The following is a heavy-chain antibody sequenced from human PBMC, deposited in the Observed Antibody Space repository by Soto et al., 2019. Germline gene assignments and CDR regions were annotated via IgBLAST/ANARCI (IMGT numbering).Heavy chain of an antibody. CDR2: ISDIGST. Sequence: ETLSLTCTVSGGSITSYYWTWIRQPPGQGLEWIGYISDIGSTSYNPSLTSRVTMLVDTSKKQFSLKLSSVTEADSAVYFCARSIPDSRGGGMDVWGQGATVTVSS. V-gene: IGHV4-59*01. CDR1: GGSITSYY. D-gene: IGHD3-10*01. CDR3: ARSIPDSRGGGMDV. J-gene: IGHJ6*02.